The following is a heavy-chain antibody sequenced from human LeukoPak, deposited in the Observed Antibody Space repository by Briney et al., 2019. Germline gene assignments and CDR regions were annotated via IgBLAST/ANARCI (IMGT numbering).Heavy chain of an antibody. J-gene: IGHJ4*02. D-gene: IGHD2-2*01. Sequence: SETLSLTCAVSGYSISSGYYWGWILQPPGKGLEWIGSIYHSGSTYYNPSLKSRVTISVDTSKNLFSLKLSSVTAADTAVYYCARQRNANQLRYNFDYSGQGTLVTVSS. V-gene: IGHV4-38-2*01. CDR1: GYSISSGYY. CDR3: ARQRNANQLRYNFDY. CDR2: IYHSGST.